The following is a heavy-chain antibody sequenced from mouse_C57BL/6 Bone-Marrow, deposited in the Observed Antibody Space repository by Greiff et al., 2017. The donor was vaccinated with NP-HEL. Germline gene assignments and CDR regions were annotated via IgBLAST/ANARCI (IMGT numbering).Heavy chain of an antibody. CDR3: ARKERGPYYYAMGY. Sequence: QVQLQQSGAELARPGASVKMSCKASGYTFTSYTMHWVNQRPGQGLEWIGYINPSSGYTKYNQKFKDKATLTADKSSSTAYMQLSSLTSEDSAVYYGARKERGPYYYAMGYWGQGTAVTVSA. CDR1: GYTFTSYT. J-gene: IGHJ4*01. V-gene: IGHV1-4*01. CDR2: INPSSGYT.